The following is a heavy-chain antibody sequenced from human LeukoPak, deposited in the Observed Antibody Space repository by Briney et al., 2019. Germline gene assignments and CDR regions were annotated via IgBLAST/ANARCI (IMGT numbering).Heavy chain of an antibody. CDR2: IYHSGST. J-gene: IGHJ4*02. Sequence: SETLSLTCTVSGYSITSGYCWGWIRQPPGKGLEWIGSIYHSGSTYYNPSLKSRVTISVYTSKNQFSLKLSSVTAADTAVYYCARYYDFWSGLDYWGQGTLVTVSS. D-gene: IGHD3-3*01. CDR1: GYSITSGYC. V-gene: IGHV4-38-2*02. CDR3: ARYYDFWSGLDY.